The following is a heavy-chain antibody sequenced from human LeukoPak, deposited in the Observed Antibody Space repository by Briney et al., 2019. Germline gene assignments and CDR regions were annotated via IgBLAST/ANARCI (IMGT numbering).Heavy chain of an antibody. Sequence: ASVKVSCKASGYTFSSYGINWVRQAPGQGLEWMGWISVYIGKAECSQKLQGRDTMTTDTSTSTAYMELRSLRSDDTAVYYCARSGLSSSWYPYYYGMDVWGQGTTVTVSS. J-gene: IGHJ6*02. CDR2: ISVYIGKA. D-gene: IGHD6-13*01. V-gene: IGHV1-18*04. CDR3: ARSGLSSSWYPYYYGMDV. CDR1: GYTFSSYG.